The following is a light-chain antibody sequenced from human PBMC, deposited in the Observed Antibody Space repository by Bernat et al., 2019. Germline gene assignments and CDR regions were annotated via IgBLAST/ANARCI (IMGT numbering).Light chain of an antibody. Sequence: SYDLTQPPSVSVSPGQTASITCSGDKLGSKYTCWYQQKAGQSPVVVIYRDDKRPSVIPERFSGSHSGNTATLTISGAQAMDEAEYYCQAWDSSIGVFGGGTKLTVL. V-gene: IGLV3-1*01. CDR1: KLGSKY. J-gene: IGLJ3*02. CDR2: RDD. CDR3: QAWDSSIGV.